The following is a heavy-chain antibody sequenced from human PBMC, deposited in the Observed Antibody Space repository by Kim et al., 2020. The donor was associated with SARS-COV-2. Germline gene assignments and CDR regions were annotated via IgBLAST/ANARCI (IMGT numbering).Heavy chain of an antibody. V-gene: IGHV4-31*03. CDR2: IYYSGST. D-gene: IGHD2-15*01. CDR1: GGSISSGGYY. J-gene: IGHJ5*02. CDR3: ARTGCSGGSCYAEFEFWFDP. Sequence: SDTLSLTCTVSGGSISSGGYYWSWIRQHPGKGLEWIGYIYYSGSTYYNPSLKSRVTISVDTSKNQFSLKLSSVTAADTAVYYCARTGCSGGSCYAEFEFWFDPWGQGTLVTVSS.